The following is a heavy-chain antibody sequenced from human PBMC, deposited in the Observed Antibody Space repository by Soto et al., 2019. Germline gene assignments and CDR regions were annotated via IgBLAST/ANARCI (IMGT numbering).Heavy chain of an antibody. Sequence: GASVKVSCTASEYTFTIYYMHWVRQAPGQGLEWMGIINPSGGSTSYAQKFQGRVTMTRDTSTSTVYMELSSLRSEDTAVYYCARDRAGRGGFFYYYGMDVWGQGTTVTVSS. CDR2: INPSGGST. J-gene: IGHJ6*02. D-gene: IGHD3-16*01. V-gene: IGHV1-46*01. CDR3: ARDRAGRGGFFYYYGMDV. CDR1: EYTFTIYY.